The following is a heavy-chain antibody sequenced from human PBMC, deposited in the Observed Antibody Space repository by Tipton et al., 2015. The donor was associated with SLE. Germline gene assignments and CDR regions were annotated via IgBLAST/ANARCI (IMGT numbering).Heavy chain of an antibody. CDR3: ARGQGYPNFDA. V-gene: IGHV4-31*03. J-gene: IGHJ4*02. CDR2: ISYSGRT. Sequence: TLSLTCTVSGGSISSGDYYWSWIRQHPGKGLEWIAYISYSGRTSYNPSLESRLTMSIDTSRNQFSPQLASVTAADTAVYFCARGQGYPNFDAWGQGTLVTVSS. D-gene: IGHD5-12*01. CDR1: GGSISSGDYY.